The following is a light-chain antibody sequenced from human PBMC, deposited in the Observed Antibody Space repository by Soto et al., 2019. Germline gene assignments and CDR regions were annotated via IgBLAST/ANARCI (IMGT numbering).Light chain of an antibody. J-gene: IGKJ1*01. V-gene: IGKV1-8*01. CDR1: QDISTY. Sequence: AIRMTQSPSSFSASTGDRVTITCRASQDISTYLAWYQQKAGKAPKLLIYAASTLQTGVPSRFSDSASGTDFTLTISYLQSEDFATYYCQQYYSYPRTFGQGTKVEIK. CDR3: QQYYSYPRT. CDR2: AAS.